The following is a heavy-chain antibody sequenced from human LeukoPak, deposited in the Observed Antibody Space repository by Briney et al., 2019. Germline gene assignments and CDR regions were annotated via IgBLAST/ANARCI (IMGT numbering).Heavy chain of an antibody. CDR3: ARYVMGLDF. J-gene: IGHJ4*02. D-gene: IGHD2-8*01. Sequence: ASVKVSCKASGYTFAGYYVHWVRQAPGQGLEWMGWINPNSGGTNYAQKFQGRVTMTRDTSISTAYMELSRLRSDDAAVYYCARYVMGLDFWGQGTLVTVSS. CDR2: INPNSGGT. V-gene: IGHV1-2*02. CDR1: GYTFAGYY.